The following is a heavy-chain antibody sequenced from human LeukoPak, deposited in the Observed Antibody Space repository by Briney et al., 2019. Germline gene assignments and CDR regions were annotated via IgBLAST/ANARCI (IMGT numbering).Heavy chain of an antibody. CDR1: GYTFTGYY. V-gene: IGHV1-2*02. Sequence: GASVKVSCKASGYTFTGYYMHWVRQAPGQGLEWMGWINPNSGGTNYAQKFQGRVTMTRDTSTSTVYMELSSLRSEDTAVYYCARGGRVSGSYRLEPYYFDYWGQGTLVTVSS. J-gene: IGHJ4*02. D-gene: IGHD1-26*01. CDR2: INPNSGGT. CDR3: ARGGRVSGSYRLEPYYFDY.